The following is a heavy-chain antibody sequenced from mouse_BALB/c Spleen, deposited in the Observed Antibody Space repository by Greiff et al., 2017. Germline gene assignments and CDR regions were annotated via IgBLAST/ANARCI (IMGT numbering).Heavy chain of an antibody. CDR3: ARSGGNYLDY. Sequence: VKLQESGAELVRPGSSVKISCKASGYAFSSYWMNWVKQRPGQGLEWIGQIYPGDGDTNYNGKFKGKATLTADKSSSTAYMQLSSLTSEDSAVYFCARSGGNYLDYWGQGTTLTVSS. CDR1: GYAFSSYW. D-gene: IGHD3-1*01. V-gene: IGHV1-80*01. CDR2: IYPGDGDT. J-gene: IGHJ2*01.